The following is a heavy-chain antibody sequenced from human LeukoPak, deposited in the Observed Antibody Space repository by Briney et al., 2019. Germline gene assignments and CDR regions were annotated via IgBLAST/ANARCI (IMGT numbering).Heavy chain of an antibody. CDR2: ISWNSGSI. V-gene: IGHV3-9*01. CDR1: GFTFDDYA. Sequence: GRSLRLSCAASGFTFDDYAMHWVRQAPGKGLEWVSGISWNSGSIGYADSVKGRFTISRDNAKNSLYLQMNSLRAEDTALYYCAKAIWFGELLYPPDAFDIWGQGTMVTVSS. D-gene: IGHD3-10*01. CDR3: AKAIWFGELLYPPDAFDI. J-gene: IGHJ3*02.